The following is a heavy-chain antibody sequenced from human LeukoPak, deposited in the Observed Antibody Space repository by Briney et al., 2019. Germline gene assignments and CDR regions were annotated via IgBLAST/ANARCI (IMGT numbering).Heavy chain of an antibody. Sequence: SETLSLTCTVSGASISSSHYYWAWIRQPPGRGLEWIGSIHYSGGTYYNPSLESRVTISVDTSKNQFSLRLSSVTAADTAVYYCARGLHYYDSSGYYTPPYWYFDLWGRGTLVTVSS. CDR2: IHYSGGT. CDR3: ARGLHYYDSSGYYTPPYWYFDL. CDR1: GASISSSHYY. V-gene: IGHV4-39*01. D-gene: IGHD3-22*01. J-gene: IGHJ2*01.